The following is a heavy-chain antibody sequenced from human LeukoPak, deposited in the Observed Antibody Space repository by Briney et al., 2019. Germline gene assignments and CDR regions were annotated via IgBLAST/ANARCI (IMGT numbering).Heavy chain of an antibody. Sequence: SETLSLTCTVSGGSITIYYWSWIRQPPGKGLEWIGEINHSGSTNYNPSLKSRVTISVDTSKNQFSLKLSSVTAADTAVYYCARGAAGRDIVVVVAAPGGNWFDPWGQGTLVTVSS. CDR3: ARGAAGRDIVVVVAAPGGNWFDP. J-gene: IGHJ5*02. CDR2: INHSGST. CDR1: GGSITIYY. D-gene: IGHD2-15*01. V-gene: IGHV4-34*01.